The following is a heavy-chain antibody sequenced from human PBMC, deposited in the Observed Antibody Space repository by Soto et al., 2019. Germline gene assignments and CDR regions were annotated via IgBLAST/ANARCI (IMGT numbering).Heavy chain of an antibody. Sequence: GGSLRLSCAASGFTFSSYAMSLVRQAPGKGLEWVSAISGSGGSTYYADSVKGRFTISRDNSKNTLYLQMNSLRAEDTALYYCAKDLKGSSMIFDYWGQGTLVTVSS. V-gene: IGHV3-23*01. CDR3: AKDLKGSSMIFDY. CDR2: ISGSGGST. J-gene: IGHJ4*02. D-gene: IGHD6-6*01. CDR1: GFTFSSYA.